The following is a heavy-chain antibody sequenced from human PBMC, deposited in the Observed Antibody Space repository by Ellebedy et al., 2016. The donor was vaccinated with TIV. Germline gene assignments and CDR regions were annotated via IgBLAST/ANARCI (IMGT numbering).Heavy chain of an antibody. CDR2: IIPIFGTP. Sequence: AASVKVSCKTSGGTFNNYALGWVRQAPGQGLEWMGAIIPIFGTPNFAQKFQGRVTITADDSTSTAYMELNSLRPEDTAVYFCARDAYGLGSYENWGQGTLVTVSS. CDR3: ARDAYGLGSYEN. D-gene: IGHD3-10*01. V-gene: IGHV1-69*13. J-gene: IGHJ4*02. CDR1: GGTFNNYA.